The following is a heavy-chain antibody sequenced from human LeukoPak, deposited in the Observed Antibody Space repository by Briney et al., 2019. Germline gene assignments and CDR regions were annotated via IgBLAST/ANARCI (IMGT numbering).Heavy chain of an antibody. V-gene: IGHV3-7*03. D-gene: IGHD6-13*01. CDR1: GFTFSSYW. CDR2: IKQDGSEK. J-gene: IGHJ5*02. Sequence: GGSLRLSWAASGFTFSSYWMTWVRQAPGKGLEWVSNIKQDGSEKYYVDSVKGRFTISRDNAKNSLYLQMNSLRAENTAVYYCARDAIAAAGGNWFDPWGQGTLVTVSS. CDR3: ARDAIAAAGGNWFDP.